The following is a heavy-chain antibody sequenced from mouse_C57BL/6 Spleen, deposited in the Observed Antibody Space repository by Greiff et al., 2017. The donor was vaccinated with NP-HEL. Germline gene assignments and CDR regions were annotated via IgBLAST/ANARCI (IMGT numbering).Heavy chain of an antibody. J-gene: IGHJ2*01. CDR1: GFTFSNYW. D-gene: IGHD2-4*01. Sequence: EVKLVESGGGLVQPGGSMKLSCVASGFTFSNYWMNWVRQSPEKGLEWVAQIRLKSDNYATHYAESVKGRFTISRDDSKSSVYLQMYNLTAEDTGIYFCTGVITTRYYIDTSGENTPLTVSS. CDR3: TGVITTRYYIDT. CDR2: IRLKSDNYAT. V-gene: IGHV6-3*01.